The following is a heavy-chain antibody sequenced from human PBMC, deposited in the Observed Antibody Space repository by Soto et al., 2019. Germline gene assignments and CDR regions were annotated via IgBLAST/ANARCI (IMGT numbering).Heavy chain of an antibody. V-gene: IGHV4-59*01. D-gene: IGHD3-10*01. CDR1: CGSISSYY. J-gene: IGHJ6*02. CDR3: ARDSGGYYYYYGMDV. CDR2: IYYSGST. Sequence: PSETLSLTCTVSCGSISSYYWSWIRQPPGKGLEWIGYIYYSGSTNYNPSLKSRVTISVDTSKNQFSLKLSSVTAADTAVYYCARDSGGYYYYYGMDVWGQGTTVTSP.